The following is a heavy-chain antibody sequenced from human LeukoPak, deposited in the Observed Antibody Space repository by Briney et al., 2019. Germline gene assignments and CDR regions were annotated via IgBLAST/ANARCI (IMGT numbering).Heavy chain of an antibody. V-gene: IGHV3-64*01. CDR3: ARGSALYDILTGYSTPPPDY. CDR1: GFTFSSYA. CDR2: ISSNGGST. J-gene: IGHJ4*02. D-gene: IGHD3-9*01. Sequence: GGSLRLSCAASGFTFSSYAMHWVRQAPGKGLEYVSAISSNGGSTYYANSVKGRFTISRDNSKNTLYLQMGSLRAEDMAVYYCARGSALYDILTGYSTPPPDYWGQGTWSPSPQ.